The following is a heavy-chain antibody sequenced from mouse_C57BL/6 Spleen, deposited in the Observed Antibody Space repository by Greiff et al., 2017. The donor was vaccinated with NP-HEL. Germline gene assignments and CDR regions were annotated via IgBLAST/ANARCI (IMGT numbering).Heavy chain of an antibody. Sequence: QVQLQQPGAELVMPGTSVKLSCKASGYTFTNYWMHWVKQRPGQGLEWIGEIDPSDNYTNYNQKFKGKSTLTVDKSSSTAYMQLSSLTSEDSAVYYWARLGYFDYWGQGTTLTVSS. CDR2: IDPSDNYT. CDR1: GYTFTNYW. J-gene: IGHJ2*01. CDR3: ARLGYFDY. D-gene: IGHD4-1*01. V-gene: IGHV1-69*01.